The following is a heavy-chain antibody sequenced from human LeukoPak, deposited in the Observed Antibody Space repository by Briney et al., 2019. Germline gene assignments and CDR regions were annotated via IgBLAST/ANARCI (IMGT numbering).Heavy chain of an antibody. Sequence: GGSLRLSCAASGFTFSSYSMNWVRQAPGKGLEWVSSISSSSSYIYYADSVKGRFTISRDNAKNSLYLQMNSLRAEDTAVYYCAREGGRPSNWFDPWGQGTLVTVSS. J-gene: IGHJ5*02. V-gene: IGHV3-21*01. CDR2: ISSSSSYI. CDR1: GFTFSSYS. D-gene: IGHD1-1*01. CDR3: AREGGRPSNWFDP.